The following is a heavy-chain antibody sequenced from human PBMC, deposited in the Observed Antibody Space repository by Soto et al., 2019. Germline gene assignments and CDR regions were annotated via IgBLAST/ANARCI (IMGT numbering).Heavy chain of an antibody. D-gene: IGHD6-6*01. CDR1: GYTFTSYG. CDR3: ERLGARSSSSPRSYYYYYGMDV. J-gene: IGHJ6*02. V-gene: IGHV1-18*01. Sequence: QVQLVQSGAEVKKPGDSVKVSCKASGYTFTSYGISWVRQAPGQGLEWMGWISAYNGNTNYAQKLQGRVTMTTDTSTSTAYMELRSLRSDDTALYYCERLGARSSSSPRSYYYYYGMDVWGQATTVTVSS. CDR2: ISAYNGNT.